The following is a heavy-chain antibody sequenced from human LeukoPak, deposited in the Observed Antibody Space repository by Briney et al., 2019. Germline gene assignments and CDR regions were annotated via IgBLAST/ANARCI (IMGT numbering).Heavy chain of an antibody. J-gene: IGHJ6*02. CDR3: ARDPPRVRNSWGDGLDV. CDR2: GNNQ. Sequence: GGSLRLSCTASGFIFSAYDIHWVRQAPGKGLEWVAGNNQYNVEFVRGRFTISRDNSKNTVYLQMNSLTVEDTAVYYYARDPPRVRNSWGDGLDVWGQGTTVTVSS. V-gene: IGHV3-33*08. CDR1: GFIFSAYD. D-gene: IGHD4-23*01.